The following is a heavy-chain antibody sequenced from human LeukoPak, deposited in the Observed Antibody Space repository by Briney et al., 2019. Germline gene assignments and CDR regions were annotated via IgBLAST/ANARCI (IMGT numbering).Heavy chain of an antibody. J-gene: IGHJ4*02. CDR3: ARDQGGYSGYETDY. CDR1: GYTFTSYD. CDR2: MNPNSGNT. V-gene: IGHV1-8*01. Sequence: GASVKVSCKASGYTFTSYDINWVRQATGQGLEWMGWMNPNSGNTGYAQKFQGRVTMTRNTSISTAYMELSGLRSEDTAVYYCARDQGGYSGYETDYWGQGTLVTVSS. D-gene: IGHD5-12*01.